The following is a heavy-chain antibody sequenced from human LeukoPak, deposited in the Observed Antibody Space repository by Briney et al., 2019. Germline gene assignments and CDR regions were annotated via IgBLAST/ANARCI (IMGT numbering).Heavy chain of an antibody. CDR3: ARGPYYYDSSGYYPLDY. CDR2: VIPIFGTA. Sequence: SVKVSCKASGYTFTSYGISWVRQAPGQGLEWMGGVIPIFGTANYAQKFQGRVTITADESTSTAYMELSSLRSEDTAVYYCARGPYYYDSSGYYPLDYWGQGTLVTVSS. D-gene: IGHD3-22*01. J-gene: IGHJ4*02. V-gene: IGHV1-69*13. CDR1: GYTFTSYG.